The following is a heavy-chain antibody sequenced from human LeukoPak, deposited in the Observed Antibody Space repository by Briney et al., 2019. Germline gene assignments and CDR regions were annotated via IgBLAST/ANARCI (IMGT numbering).Heavy chain of an antibody. CDR3: ARDIVVVPATWVRGYYYYYMDV. J-gene: IGHJ6*03. CDR2: ISAYNGNT. Sequence: ASVKVSCKASGYTFTSYGISWVRQAPGQGLEWMGWISAYNGNTNYAQKLQGRVTMTTDTSTSTAYMELRSLRSDDTAVYYCARDIVVVPATWVRGYYYYYMDVWGKGTTVTVSS. V-gene: IGHV1-18*01. D-gene: IGHD2-2*01. CDR1: GYTFTSYG.